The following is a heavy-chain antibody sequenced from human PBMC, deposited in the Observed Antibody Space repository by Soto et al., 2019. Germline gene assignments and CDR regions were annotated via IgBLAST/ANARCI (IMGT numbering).Heavy chain of an antibody. D-gene: IGHD3-10*01. Sequence: TLSLTCAVSGGSISSGGYSWSWIRQPPGKGLEWIGYIYHSGSTYYNPSLKSRVTISVDRSKNQFSLKLSSVTAADTAVYYCAREYYYGSGSYFDYWGQGTLVTVSS. J-gene: IGHJ4*02. CDR3: AREYYYGSGSYFDY. CDR2: IYHSGST. CDR1: GGSISSGGYS. V-gene: IGHV4-30-2*01.